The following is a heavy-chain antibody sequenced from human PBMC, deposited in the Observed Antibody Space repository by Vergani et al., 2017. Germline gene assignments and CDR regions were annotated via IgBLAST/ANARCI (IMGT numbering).Heavy chain of an antibody. CDR1: GFTFSSYW. CDR3: ATQDNWNEDDAFEI. D-gene: IGHD1-20*01. Sequence: EVQLVESGGGLVQPGRSLRLSCAASGFTFSSYWMSWVRQAPGKGLEWVANIKQDGSEKYYVDSVKARFTISRDNAKNSLYLQMNSLRAEDTAVYYCATQDNWNEDDAFEIWGQGTMV. J-gene: IGHJ3*02. CDR2: IKQDGSEK. V-gene: IGHV3-7*03.